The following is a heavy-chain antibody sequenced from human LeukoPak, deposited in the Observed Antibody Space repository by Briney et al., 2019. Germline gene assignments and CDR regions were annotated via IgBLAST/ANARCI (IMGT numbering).Heavy chain of an antibody. CDR2: IYPGDSDT. CDR3: ARHSYGDYEYYYYMDV. CDR1: GYSFTSYW. Sequence: GESLNLSCKGSGYSFTSYWIGWVRQMPGKGVEWRGIIYPGDSDTRYSPSFQGHDTISADKSISNAYLQWRSLKDSDTAMYYCARHSYGDYEYYYYMDVWGKGTTVTVSS. J-gene: IGHJ6*03. D-gene: IGHD4-17*01. V-gene: IGHV5-51*01.